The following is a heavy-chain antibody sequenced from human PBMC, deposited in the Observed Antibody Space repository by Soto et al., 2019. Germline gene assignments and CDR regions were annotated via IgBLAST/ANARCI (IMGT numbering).Heavy chain of an antibody. CDR3: ARDHPHSYGVYYFDY. D-gene: IGHD5-18*01. J-gene: IGHJ4*02. CDR1: GGSISNYY. CDR2: IYSSGST. V-gene: IGHV4-59*01. Sequence: PSDTLSLTCTVSGGSISNYYWNWIRQSPGKGLEWIGYIYSSGSTHYNPSLQNRVTISIDTSRNQVSLKVNSVTAADTAVYYCARDHPHSYGVYYFDYWGQGTPVTVSS.